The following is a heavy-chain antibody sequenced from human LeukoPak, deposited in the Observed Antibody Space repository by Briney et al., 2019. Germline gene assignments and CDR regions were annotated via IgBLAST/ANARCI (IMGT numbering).Heavy chain of an antibody. V-gene: IGHV2-70*11. CDR1: GGSISSYY. J-gene: IGHJ4*02. Sequence: TLSLTCTVSGGSISSYYWSWIRQPPGKALEWLARIDWDDDKYYSTSLKTRLTISKDTSKNQVVLTMTNMDPVDTATYYCARMRYDSSGCYRDYYFDYWGQGTLVTVSS. CDR3: ARMRYDSSGCYRDYYFDY. CDR2: IDWDDDK. D-gene: IGHD3-22*01.